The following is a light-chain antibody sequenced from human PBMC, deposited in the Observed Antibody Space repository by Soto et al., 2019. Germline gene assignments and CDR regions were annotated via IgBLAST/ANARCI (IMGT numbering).Light chain of an antibody. CDR2: EVN. J-gene: IGLJ3*02. CDR1: SRDVGIYNS. V-gene: IGLV2-11*01. CDR3: SSSAGIYHYLV. Sequence: QSALTQPRSVSGSPGQSVTVSCTGTSRDVGIYNSVSWYQQHPGKAPRLMIYEVNKRPSGVPDRFSGSKSGYTASLTVSGLQTEDEAFYYCSSSAGIYHYLVFGGGTKLTVL.